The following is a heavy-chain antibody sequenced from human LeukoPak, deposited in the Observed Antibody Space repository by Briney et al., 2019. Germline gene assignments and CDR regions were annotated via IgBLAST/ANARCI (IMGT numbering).Heavy chain of an antibody. D-gene: IGHD3-3*01. CDR3: ARVGAHNYDFWSGSLYYFDY. J-gene: IGHJ4*02. Sequence: GGSLRLSCAASGFTFSSNYMSWVRQAPGKGLEWVSVIYSGGSTYYADSVKGRFTISRDNSKNTLYLQMNSLRAEDTAVYYCARVGAHNYDFWSGSLYYFDYWGQGTLVTVSS. V-gene: IGHV3-66*01. CDR1: GFTFSSNY. CDR2: IYSGGST.